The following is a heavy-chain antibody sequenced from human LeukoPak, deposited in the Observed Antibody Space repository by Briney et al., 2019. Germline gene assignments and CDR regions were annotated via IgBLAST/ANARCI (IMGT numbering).Heavy chain of an antibody. CDR2: IYHSGST. Sequence: SETLSLTSAVSGYSIIRGYYWAWIRQPPGRGLDWTERIYHSGSTYYTPTLKSRVTISLDTFTNQFSLKLNSVTAADTAMYYCARHENALDYGDPGAFDYWGQETLVTVSS. V-gene: IGHV4-38-2*01. CDR1: GYSIIRGYY. J-gene: IGHJ4*02. CDR3: ARHENALDYGDPGAFDY. D-gene: IGHD4-17*01.